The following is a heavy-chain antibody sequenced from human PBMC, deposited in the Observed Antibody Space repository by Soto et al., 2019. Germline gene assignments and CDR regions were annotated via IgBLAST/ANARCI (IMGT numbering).Heavy chain of an antibody. CDR1: GGSISSSSYY. CDR3: ASSQRGSYFDY. D-gene: IGHD5-12*01. V-gene: IGHV4-39*01. Sequence: QLQLQESGPGLVKPSETLSLTCTVSGGSISSSSYYWGWIRQPPGKGLEWIGNVFYSGSTYYNPSLKXRXTXSXXTSKNQYSLKLSSVTAADTAVYYCASSQRGSYFDYWGQGTLVTVSS. J-gene: IGHJ4*02. CDR2: VFYSGST.